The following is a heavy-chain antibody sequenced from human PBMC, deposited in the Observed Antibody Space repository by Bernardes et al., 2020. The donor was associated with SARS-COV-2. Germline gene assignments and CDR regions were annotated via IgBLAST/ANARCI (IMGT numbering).Heavy chain of an antibody. Sequence: SETLSPTCAVYGGSFSGSSWSWIRLAPGRGLAWNGELNASGGANSNPSLKSRVSIPVDTSKSQFSLKLNSVTAADTAVYYCARGQVKITMVVVVFTGALFYFDSWGQGTRVTVSS. CDR3: ARGQVKITMVVVVFTGALFYFDS. J-gene: IGHJ5*01. CDR1: GGSFSGSS. V-gene: IGHV4-34*01. D-gene: IGHD3-22*01. CDR2: LNASGGA.